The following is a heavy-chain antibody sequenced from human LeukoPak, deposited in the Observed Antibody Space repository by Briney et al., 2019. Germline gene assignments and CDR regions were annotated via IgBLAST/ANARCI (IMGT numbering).Heavy chain of an antibody. Sequence: KPSETLSLTCTVSGASISSYFWSWIRQPPGKGLEWIGYIYSGTTNYNPSLESRVTISADTSKNQFSLKLTSVTAADTAVYYCARTQSQSGSYRYYFGYWGQGTLVTVSS. D-gene: IGHD1-26*01. CDR1: GASISSYF. V-gene: IGHV4-59*01. CDR3: ARTQSQSGSYRYYFGY. J-gene: IGHJ4*02. CDR2: IYSGTT.